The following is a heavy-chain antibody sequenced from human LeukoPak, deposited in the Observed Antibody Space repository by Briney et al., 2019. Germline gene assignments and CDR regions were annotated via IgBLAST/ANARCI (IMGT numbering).Heavy chain of an antibody. CDR1: GFTFSDYY. CDR2: ISSSGSTI. D-gene: IGHD2-2*01. J-gene: IGHJ6*02. CDR3: ARDSRIVVVPAAPYYYYYGMDV. V-gene: IGHV3-11*01. Sequence: PGGSLRLSCAAPGFTFSDYYMSWIRQAPGKGLEWVSYISSSGSTIYYADSVKGRFTISRDNAKNSLYLQMNSLRAEDTAVYYCARDSRIVVVPAAPYYYYYGMDVWGQGTTVTVSS.